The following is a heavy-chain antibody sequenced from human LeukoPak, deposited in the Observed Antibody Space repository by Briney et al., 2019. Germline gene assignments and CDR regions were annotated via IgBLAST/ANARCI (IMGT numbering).Heavy chain of an antibody. CDR2: IPEDGSKK. CDR1: GFTFSTYV. D-gene: IGHD6-13*01. V-gene: IGHV3-30*04. J-gene: IGHJ5*02. Sequence: GRSLRLSCAASGFTFSTYVIHWVRQAPGKGLEWVAVIPEDGSKKYYADSVKGRFTISRDNSKKTLYLQMNSLRTEDTAVYYCARERIATTGTGWFDPWGQGTLVTVSS. CDR3: ARERIATTGTGWFDP.